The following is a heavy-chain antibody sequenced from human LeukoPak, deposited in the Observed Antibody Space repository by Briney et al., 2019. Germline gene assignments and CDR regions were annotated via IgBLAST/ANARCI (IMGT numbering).Heavy chain of an antibody. D-gene: IGHD6-19*01. V-gene: IGHV3-49*04. CDR2: IRSKDYYGTT. CDR3: ARGRSAWGY. CDR1: GFRFGDYA. Sequence: GGSLRLSCTTSGFRFGDYAMTWVRQVQGKVLEWVGYIRSKDYYGTTEYAASVKGRFTISRDDSKSIAYLQMNSLTTEDTAVYYCARGRSAWGYWGQGTLVTVSS. J-gene: IGHJ4*02.